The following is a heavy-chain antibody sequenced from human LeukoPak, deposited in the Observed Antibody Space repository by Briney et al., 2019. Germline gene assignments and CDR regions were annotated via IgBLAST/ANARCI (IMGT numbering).Heavy chain of an antibody. J-gene: IGHJ4*02. Sequence: SETLSLTCAVSGGSISSGGYSWSWIRQPPGKGLEWIGYIYYSGSTYYNPSLKSRVTISVDTSKNQFSLKLSSVTAADTAVYYCARVRIAARPSHFDYWGQGTLVTVSS. D-gene: IGHD6-6*01. CDR1: GGSISSGGYS. CDR3: ARVRIAARPSHFDY. V-gene: IGHV4-30-2*05. CDR2: IYYSGST.